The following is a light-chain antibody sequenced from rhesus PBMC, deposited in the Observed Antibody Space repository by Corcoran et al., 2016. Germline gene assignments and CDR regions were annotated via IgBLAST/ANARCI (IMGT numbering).Light chain of an antibody. Sequence: DIQMTQSPSSLSASVGDRVTITCQASQSLRNYLNWYQQKAGKIPKLLIYRASRLQSGIPSRFSGNGAGTDFTLTISSLQPEDFTTYYCQQGYSYPLTFGGGTKVELK. J-gene: IGKJ4*01. V-gene: IGKV1S9*01. CDR3: QQGYSYPLT. CDR2: RAS. CDR1: QSLRNY.